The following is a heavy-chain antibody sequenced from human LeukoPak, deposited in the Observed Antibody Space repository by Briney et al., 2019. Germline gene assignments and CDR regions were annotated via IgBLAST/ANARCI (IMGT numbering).Heavy chain of an antibody. D-gene: IGHD6-19*01. CDR1: GGSISSYY. Sequence: SETLSLTCTVSGGSISSYYWSWIRQPPGKGLEWLGYIYYSGSTNYNPSLKSRVTISVDTSKNQFSLKLSPVTAADTAVYYCAGLHSSGWYVSGFDPWGQGTLVTVSS. CDR2: IYYSGST. J-gene: IGHJ5*02. CDR3: AGLHSSGWYVSGFDP. V-gene: IGHV4-59*01.